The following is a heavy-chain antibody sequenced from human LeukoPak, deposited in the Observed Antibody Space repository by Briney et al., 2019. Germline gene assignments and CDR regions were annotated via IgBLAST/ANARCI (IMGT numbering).Heavy chain of an antibody. D-gene: IGHD2-15*01. Sequence: GGSLRLSCAASGFTFSSYSMNWVRQAPGKGLEWFSSISSSSSYIYYADSVKGRFTISRDNAKNSLYLQVNSLRAEDTAVYYCARGYCSGGSCQYYFDYWGQGTLVTVSS. CDR3: ARGYCSGGSCQYYFDY. CDR1: GFTFSSYS. CDR2: ISSSSSYI. J-gene: IGHJ4*02. V-gene: IGHV3-21*01.